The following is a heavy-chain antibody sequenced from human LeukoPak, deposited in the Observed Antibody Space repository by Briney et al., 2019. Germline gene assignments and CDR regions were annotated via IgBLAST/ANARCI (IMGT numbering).Heavy chain of an antibody. CDR3: ARVMTAITNWFDP. CDR2: INSDGSST. J-gene: IGHJ5*02. CDR1: GFTFSSYW. Sequence: GGSLRLSCAASGFTFSSYWMHWVRQAPGKGLVWVSRINSDGSSTSYADSVKGRFTISRDNAKNTLYLQMNSLTSDDTAVYYCARVMTAITNWFDPWGQGTLVTVSS. V-gene: IGHV3-74*01. D-gene: IGHD2-21*02.